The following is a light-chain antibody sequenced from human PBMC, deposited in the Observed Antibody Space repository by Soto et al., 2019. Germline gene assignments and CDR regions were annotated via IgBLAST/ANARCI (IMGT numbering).Light chain of an antibody. CDR1: QSVSSSY. Sequence: EIVLTQSPGTLSLSPGERATLSCRASQSVSSSYLAWYLQKPGQAPRLLIYGASSRASGVPDRFSGSGSGTDFPLTVSRLEPEYLAVYFCQQYGSSAWTVGQGTKVDI. CDR2: GAS. CDR3: QQYGSSAWT. V-gene: IGKV3-20*01. J-gene: IGKJ1*01.